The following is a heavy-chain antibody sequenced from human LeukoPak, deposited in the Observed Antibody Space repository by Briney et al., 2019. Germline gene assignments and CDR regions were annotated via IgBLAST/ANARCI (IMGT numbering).Heavy chain of an antibody. J-gene: IGHJ4*02. CDR1: GGSISSYY. D-gene: IGHD2-21*01. V-gene: IGHV4-59*01. Sequence: PSETLSLTCTVSGGSISSYYWSWIRQPPGKGLEWIGYIYYSGSTNYNPSLKSRVTISVDTSKNQFSLKLSSVTAADTAVYYCASLGGDCYDRGYYFDYWGQGTLVTVTS. CDR2: IYYSGST. CDR3: ASLGGDCYDRGYYFDY.